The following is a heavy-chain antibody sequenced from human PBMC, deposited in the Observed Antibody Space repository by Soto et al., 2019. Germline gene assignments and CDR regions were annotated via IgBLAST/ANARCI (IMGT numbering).Heavy chain of an antibody. CDR2: IGTAGDT. CDR1: GFTFSSYD. D-gene: IGHD6-19*01. Sequence: GGSLRLSCAASGFTFSSYDMHWVRQATGKGLEWVSAIGTAGDTYYPGSVKGRFTISRENAKNSLYLQMNSLRAGDTAVYYCARARRSSGWYQWYFDLWGRGTLVTVSS. V-gene: IGHV3-13*01. J-gene: IGHJ2*01. CDR3: ARARRSSGWYQWYFDL.